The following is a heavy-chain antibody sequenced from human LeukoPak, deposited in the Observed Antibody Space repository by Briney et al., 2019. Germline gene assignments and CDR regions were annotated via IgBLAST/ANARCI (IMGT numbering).Heavy chain of an antibody. D-gene: IGHD6-13*01. V-gene: IGHV4-39*01. CDR2: IYYSGST. CDR3: ASEYSSSWYSKYFQH. Sequence: SETLSLTRTVSGGSISSSSYYWGWIRQPPGKGLEWIGSIYYSGSTYYNPSLKSRVTISVDTSKNQFSLKLSSVTAADTAVYYCASEYSSSWYSKYFQHWGQGTLVTVSS. CDR1: GGSISSSSYY. J-gene: IGHJ1*01.